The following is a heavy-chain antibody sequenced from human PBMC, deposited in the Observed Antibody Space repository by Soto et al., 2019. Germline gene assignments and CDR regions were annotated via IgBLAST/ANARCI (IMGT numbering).Heavy chain of an antibody. Sequence: LSLTCAVYGGSFSGYYWSWIRQPPGKGLEWIGEINHSGSTNYNPSLKSRVTISVDTSKNQFSLKLSSVTAADTAVYYCARGRAYYDFWSGYYTPYGMDVWGQGTTVTVSS. J-gene: IGHJ6*02. V-gene: IGHV4-34*01. CDR2: INHSGST. CDR1: GGSFSGYY. D-gene: IGHD3-3*01. CDR3: ARGRAYYDFWSGYYTPYGMDV.